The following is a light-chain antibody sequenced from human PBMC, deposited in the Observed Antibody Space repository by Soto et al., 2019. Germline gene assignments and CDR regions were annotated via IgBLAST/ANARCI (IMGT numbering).Light chain of an antibody. J-gene: IGKJ4*01. CDR3: QQYYRSPLS. Sequence: DIVMTQSPDSLAVSLGERATLNCKSSQSVLYSLNNRNHLAWYQKKPGQPPRLLVYWASTRESGVPDRFSGSGFGTDFSLTISSLQAEDVAVYYCQQYYRSPLSFGGGTKVDIK. V-gene: IGKV4-1*01. CDR1: QSVLYSLNNRNH. CDR2: WAS.